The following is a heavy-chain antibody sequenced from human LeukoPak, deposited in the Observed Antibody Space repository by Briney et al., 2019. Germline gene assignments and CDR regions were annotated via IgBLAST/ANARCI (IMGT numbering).Heavy chain of an antibody. V-gene: IGHV1-69*05. J-gene: IGHJ4*02. CDR2: IIPIFGTA. D-gene: IGHD2-21*02. Sequence: SVKVSCKASGGTFISYAISWVRQAPGQGLEWMGRIIPIFGTANYAQKFQGRGTITTDESTSTAYMELSSLRSEDTAVYYCARESGPPYCGGDCCLDYWGQGTLVTVSS. CDR1: GGTFISYA. CDR3: ARESGPPYCGGDCCLDY.